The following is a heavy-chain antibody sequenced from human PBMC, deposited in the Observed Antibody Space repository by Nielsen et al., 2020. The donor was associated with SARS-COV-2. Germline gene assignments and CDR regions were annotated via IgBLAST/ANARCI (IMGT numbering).Heavy chain of an antibody. CDR3: ARDHYRGYYMDV. V-gene: IGHV3-33*01. CDR2: IWYDGSNK. J-gene: IGHJ6*03. Sequence: GGSLRLSCAASGFTFSSYGMHWVRQAPGKGLEWVAVIWYDGSNKYYADSVKGRFTISRDNSKNTLYLQMNSLRAEDTAVYYCARDHYRGYYMDVWGKGTTVTVSS. D-gene: IGHD3-10*01. CDR1: GFTFSSYG.